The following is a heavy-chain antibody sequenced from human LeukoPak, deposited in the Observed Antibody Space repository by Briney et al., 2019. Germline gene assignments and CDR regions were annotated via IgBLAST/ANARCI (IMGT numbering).Heavy chain of an antibody. D-gene: IGHD1-26*01. V-gene: IGHV1-69*13. CDR1: GGTFSSYA. CDR2: IIPIFGTA. CDR3: ARWYSGSYYGYFQH. Sequence: ASVKVSCKASGGTFSSYAISWVRQAPGQGLEWMGGIIPIFGTANYAQKFQGRVTITADESTSTAYMGLSSLRSEDTAVYYCARWYSGSYYGYFQHWGQGTLVTVSS. J-gene: IGHJ1*01.